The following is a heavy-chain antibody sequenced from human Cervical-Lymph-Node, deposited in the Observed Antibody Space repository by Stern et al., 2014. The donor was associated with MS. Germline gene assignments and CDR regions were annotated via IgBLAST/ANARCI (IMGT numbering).Heavy chain of an antibody. V-gene: IGHV4-61*02. J-gene: IGHJ4*02. Sequence: QLQLQESGPGLVKPSQTLSLTCTVSGGSISSGSYYWSWIRQPAGKGLEWIGRIYTSGSTNYNPSLKSRVTISVDTSKNQLSLQLSSVTAADTAVYYCARDRYYYDSSGSIDYWGQGTLVTVSS. CDR3: ARDRYYYDSSGSIDY. CDR1: GGSISSGSYY. CDR2: IYTSGST. D-gene: IGHD3-22*01.